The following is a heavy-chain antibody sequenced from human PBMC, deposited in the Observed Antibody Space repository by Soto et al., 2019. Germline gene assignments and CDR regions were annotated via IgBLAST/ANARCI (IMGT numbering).Heavy chain of an antibody. J-gene: IGHJ2*01. Sequence: ASVKVSCKASGYTFTSYGMSWVRQAPGQEIKWMRWISAYNDNTNYAQKLQGRVTMTTDTSTSTAYMELMSLRSDVTAVYYCARDRYITGTTRYFDLWGRGTLVTVSS. CDR1: GYTFTSYG. V-gene: IGHV1-18*01. CDR3: ARDRYITGTTRYFDL. D-gene: IGHD1-7*01. CDR2: ISAYNDNT.